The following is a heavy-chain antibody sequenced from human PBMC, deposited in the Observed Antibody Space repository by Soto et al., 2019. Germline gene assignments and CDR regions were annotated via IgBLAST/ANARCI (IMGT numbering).Heavy chain of an antibody. CDR2: ISAYNGNT. Sequence: QVQLVQSGAEVKKPGASVKVSCKASGYTFTSYGISWVRQAPGQGLEWMGWISAYNGNTNYAQKLQGRVTMTTDTSTSTAYMELRSLRSDDTALYYCARNSDDYDHGDYWAFDIWGQGTMVTVSS. CDR1: GYTFTSYG. J-gene: IGHJ3*02. D-gene: IGHD4-17*01. CDR3: ARNSDDYDHGDYWAFDI. V-gene: IGHV1-18*01.